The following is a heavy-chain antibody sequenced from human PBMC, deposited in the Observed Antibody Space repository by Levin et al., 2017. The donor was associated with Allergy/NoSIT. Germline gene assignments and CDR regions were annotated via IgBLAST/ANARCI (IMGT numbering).Heavy chain of an antibody. J-gene: IGHJ4*02. CDR1: GGSISSYY. CDR3: ARTNPNYGSGSLRFDY. V-gene: IGHV4-59*01. D-gene: IGHD3-10*01. CDR2: IYYSGST. Sequence: PSETLSLTCTVSGGSISSYYWSWIRQPPGKGLEWIGYIYYSGSTNYNPSLKSRVTISVDTSKNQFSLKLSSVTAADTAVYYCARTNPNYGSGSLRFDYWGQGTLVTVSS.